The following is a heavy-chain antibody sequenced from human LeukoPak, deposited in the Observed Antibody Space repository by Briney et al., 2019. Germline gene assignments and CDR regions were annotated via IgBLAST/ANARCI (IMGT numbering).Heavy chain of an antibody. CDR2: INHSGST. J-gene: IGHJ4*02. Sequence: SETLSLTCAVYGGSFSGYYWSWIRQPPGKGLEWIWEINHSGSTNYNPSLKSRVTISVDTSKNQFSLKLSSVTAADTAVYYCARGRTPSWCGGDCPLDYWGQGTLVTVSS. V-gene: IGHV4-34*01. CDR1: GGSFSGYY. D-gene: IGHD2-21*02. CDR3: ARGRTPSWCGGDCPLDY.